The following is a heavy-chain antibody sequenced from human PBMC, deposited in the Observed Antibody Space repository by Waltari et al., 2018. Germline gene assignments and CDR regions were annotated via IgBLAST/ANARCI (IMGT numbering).Heavy chain of an antibody. J-gene: IGHJ4*02. CDR2: ISYDGSNK. CDR1: GFTFSSYG. D-gene: IGHD1-7*01. Sequence: QVQLVESGGGVVQPGRSLRLSCAASGFTFSSYGMHWVRQAPGKGLEWVAVISYDGSNKFYADSVKGRFTISRDNSKNTLYLQMNSLRAEDTAVYYCAKDPLMSRKTGTTYYFDYWGQGTLVTVSS. CDR3: AKDPLMSRKTGTTYYFDY. V-gene: IGHV3-30*18.